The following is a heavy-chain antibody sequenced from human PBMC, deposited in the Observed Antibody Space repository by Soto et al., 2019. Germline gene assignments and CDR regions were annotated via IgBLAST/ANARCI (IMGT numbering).Heavy chain of an antibody. Sequence: EVQLVESGGGLVKPGGSLRLSCAASGFTFSNAWMSWVHQAPGKGLEWVGRIKSKTDGGTTDYAAPVKGRFTISRDDSKTTLYLQMNSLKTEDTAVYYCTTDPARSYCSGGSCYDLGRKYYYYGMDVWGQGTTVTVSS. CDR3: TTDPARSYCSGGSCYDLGRKYYYYGMDV. CDR2: IKSKTDGGTT. D-gene: IGHD2-15*01. V-gene: IGHV3-15*01. J-gene: IGHJ6*02. CDR1: GFTFSNAW.